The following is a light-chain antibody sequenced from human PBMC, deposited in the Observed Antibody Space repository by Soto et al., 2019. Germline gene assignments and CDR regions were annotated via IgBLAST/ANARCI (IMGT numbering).Light chain of an antibody. Sequence: QSALTQPASVSGSPGQSITISCTGTSSDVGGYNYVSWYQQHPGKAPKLMIYDVSNRPSGVSNRFSGSKSGNTASLTISGLQAEDEADYYCSSSTRSSTIYVFGTGTKLTVL. CDR1: SSDVGGYNY. CDR2: DVS. V-gene: IGLV2-14*01. J-gene: IGLJ1*01. CDR3: SSSTRSSTIYV.